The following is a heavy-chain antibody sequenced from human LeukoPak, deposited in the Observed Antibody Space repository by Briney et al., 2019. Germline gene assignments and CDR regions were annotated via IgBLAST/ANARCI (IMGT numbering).Heavy chain of an antibody. CDR1: GFTFSSYG. Sequence: GGSLRLSCAASGFTFSSYGMHWVRQAPGKGLEWVAVISYDGSNKYYADSVKGRFTISRVNSKNTLYLQMNSLRAEDTAVYYCAKDTTSSGWYPHYYFDYWGQGALVTVSS. CDR2: ISYDGSNK. CDR3: AKDTTSSGWYPHYYFDY. D-gene: IGHD6-19*01. J-gene: IGHJ4*02. V-gene: IGHV3-30*18.